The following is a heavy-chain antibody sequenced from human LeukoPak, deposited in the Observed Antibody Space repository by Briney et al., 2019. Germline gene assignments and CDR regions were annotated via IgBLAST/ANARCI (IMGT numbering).Heavy chain of an antibody. CDR1: GFTFSSYA. J-gene: IGHJ3*02. D-gene: IGHD6-13*01. CDR3: AKYGRAAADLLLLTAEAKDAFDI. CDR2: ISGSGGST. Sequence: PGGSLRLSCAASGFTFSSYAMSWVRQAPGKGLEWVSAISGSGGSTYYADSVKGRFTISRDNSKNTLYLQMNSLRAEDTAVYYCAKYGRAAADLLLLTAEAKDAFDIWGQGTMVTVSS. V-gene: IGHV3-23*01.